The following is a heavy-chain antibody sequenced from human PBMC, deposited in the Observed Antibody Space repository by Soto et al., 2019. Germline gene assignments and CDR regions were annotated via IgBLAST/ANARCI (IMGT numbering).Heavy chain of an antibody. CDR2: IYYSGRT. CDR3: ARQRTTVVTQAYFDH. CDR1: GESISSSSYY. D-gene: IGHD2-21*02. J-gene: IGHJ4*02. V-gene: IGHV4-39*01. Sequence: KASETLFLTCIVSGESISSSSYYWGWIRQPPGKGLEWIGSIYYSGRTYYNPSFKSRVTISIDTSKNQFSLKLSSVTATDTAVYYCARQRTTVVTQAYFDHWGQGALVTVSS.